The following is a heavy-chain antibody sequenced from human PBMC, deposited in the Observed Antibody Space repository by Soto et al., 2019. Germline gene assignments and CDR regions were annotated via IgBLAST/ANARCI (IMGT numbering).Heavy chain of an antibody. CDR1: GFTFSSYG. CDR2: ISYDGSNK. CDR3: TTSIFGVVTGH. D-gene: IGHD3-3*01. V-gene: IGHV3-30*03. J-gene: IGHJ4*02. Sequence: PGGSLRLSCAASGFTFSSYGMHWVRQAPGKGLEWVAVISYDGSNKYYADSVKGRFTISRDNSKNTLYLQMNSLRAEDTAVYYCTTSIFGVVTGHWGPGTLVPVSS.